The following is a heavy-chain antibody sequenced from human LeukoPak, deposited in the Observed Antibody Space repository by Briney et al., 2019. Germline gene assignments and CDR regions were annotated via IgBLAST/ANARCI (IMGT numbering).Heavy chain of an antibody. V-gene: IGHV2-5*02. D-gene: IGHD3-22*01. CDR3: AQSPSYYYDSSGSPSDS. Sequence: EPGPTPASPIQTLTPICTLSGCSRSLRGGGVGWIRQPPGKVLERLALSYCDDDKRYNPSLKRRLTIAKDTSKNQAVLTMTNMDPVDTATYYCAQSPSYYYDSSGSPSDSSGPGNPVTVSP. J-gene: IGHJ4*02. CDR1: GCSRSLRGGG. CDR2: SYCDDDK.